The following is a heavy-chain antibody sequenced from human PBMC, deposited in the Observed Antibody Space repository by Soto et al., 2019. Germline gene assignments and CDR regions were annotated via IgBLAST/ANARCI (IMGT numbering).Heavy chain of an antibody. CDR1: GFTFSSYS. V-gene: IGHV3-48*01. J-gene: IGHJ6*03. CDR3: ARGPVSSSGRYYYYYMDV. Sequence: GGSLRLSCAASGFTFSSYSMNWVRQAPGKGLEWVSYISSSSSSTIYYADSVKGRFTISRDNAKNSLYLQMNSLRAEDTAVYYCARGPVSSSGRYYYYYMDVWGKGTTVTVSS. CDR2: ISSSSSSTI. D-gene: IGHD6-6*01.